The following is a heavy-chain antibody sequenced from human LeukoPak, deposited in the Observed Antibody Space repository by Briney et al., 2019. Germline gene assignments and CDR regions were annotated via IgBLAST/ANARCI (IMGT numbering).Heavy chain of an antibody. V-gene: IGHV3-33*01. J-gene: IGHJ4*02. CDR1: GFVFRSYS. CDR3: VSPSRPGTTLYFDW. CDR2: IWYEADHH. D-gene: IGHD1-1*01. Sequence: GGSLRLSWAMTGFVFRSYSVHWVRQAPGKGLEWVAVIWYEADHHYYGDSVKGRFTISRDNFKNTLYLQMNSLRVEDTAVYYCVSPSRPGTTLYFDWWGQGTLVTVSA.